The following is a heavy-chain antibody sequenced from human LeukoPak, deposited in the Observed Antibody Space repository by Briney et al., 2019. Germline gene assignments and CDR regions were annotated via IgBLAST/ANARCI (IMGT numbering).Heavy chain of an antibody. D-gene: IGHD3-10*01. CDR1: GFTFSSYA. J-gene: IGHJ4*02. CDR3: AKDPRQHYYGSGSYSH. V-gene: IGHV3-23*01. Sequence: GGSLRLSCAASGFTFSSYAMSWVRQAPGKGLEWVSAISGSGGSTYYADSVKGRFTISRDNSKNTLYLQMNSLRAEDTAVYYCAKDPRQHYYGSGSYSHWGQGTLVTVSS. CDR2: ISGSGGST.